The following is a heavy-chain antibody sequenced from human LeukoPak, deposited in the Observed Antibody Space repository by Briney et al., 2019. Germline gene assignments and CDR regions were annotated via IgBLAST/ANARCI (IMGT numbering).Heavy chain of an antibody. CDR3: AFKRGHPPQPLAYYFDY. CDR2: INHSGGTT. CDR1: GFTFSSYG. V-gene: IGHV3-23*01. D-gene: IGHD2-15*01. Sequence: GGSLILSCAASGFTFSSYGMSWVRQAPGKGLEWVSSINHSGGTTYYADSVKGRFTISRDNSKNTLYLQMNSLRTEDTALYYCAFKRGHPPQPLAYYFDYWGQGTLVPVSS. J-gene: IGHJ4*02.